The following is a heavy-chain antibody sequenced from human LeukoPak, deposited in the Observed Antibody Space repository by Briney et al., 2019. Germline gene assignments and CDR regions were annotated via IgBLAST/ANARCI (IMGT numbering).Heavy chain of an antibody. D-gene: IGHD6-13*01. Sequence: PGGSPRLSCAASGFTFSSYXXXXXXQAPGKGLEWVSAISGSGGSTYYADSVKGRFTISRDNSKNTLYLQMNSLRAEDTAVYYCAKGVQQLVRSGYFDYWGQGPLVTVSS. CDR2: ISGSGGST. J-gene: IGHJ4*02. CDR1: GFTFSSYX. V-gene: IGHV3-23*01. CDR3: AKGVQQLVRSGYFDY.